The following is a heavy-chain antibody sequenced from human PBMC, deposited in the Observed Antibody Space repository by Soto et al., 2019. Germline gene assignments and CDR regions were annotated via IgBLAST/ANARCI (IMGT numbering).Heavy chain of an antibody. J-gene: IGHJ4*02. CDR2: INHSGST. Sequence: SETLSLTCAVYGGSFSGYYWSWIRQPPGKGLEWIGEINHSGSTNYNPSLKSRVTISVDTSKNQFSLKLSSVTAADTAVYYCARGLYYDILTGRNPPPYYFDYWGQGTLVTVSS. CDR3: ARGLYYDILTGRNPPPYYFDY. CDR1: GGSFSGYY. D-gene: IGHD3-9*01. V-gene: IGHV4-34*01.